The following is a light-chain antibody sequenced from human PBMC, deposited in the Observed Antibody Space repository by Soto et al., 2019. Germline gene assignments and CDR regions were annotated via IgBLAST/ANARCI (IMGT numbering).Light chain of an antibody. Sequence: QPVLSQPPSASGTPGQRVTISCSGSSSNIGSSNVNWYRQFPGTAPKFLIFSDNQRPSGVPERFSGSKSGTSASLAISGLQSDDEADYYCAAWDDSLNGGVFGGGTKLTVL. CDR1: SSNIGSSN. V-gene: IGLV1-44*01. CDR2: SDN. CDR3: AAWDDSLNGGV. J-gene: IGLJ3*02.